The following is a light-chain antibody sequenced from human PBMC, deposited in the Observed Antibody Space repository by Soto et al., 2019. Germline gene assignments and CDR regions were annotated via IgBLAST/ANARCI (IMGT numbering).Light chain of an antibody. Sequence: QSALTQPASVSGSPGQSITISCTGTSSDVGSYNYVSWYQQYPGKAPKLMIYDVSNRPSGVSYRFSGSKSGNTASLTISGLQAEDEADYYCRSYTPRRTHVVFGGGTKLTVL. CDR2: DVS. CDR3: RSYTPRRTHVV. CDR1: SSDVGSYNY. V-gene: IGLV2-14*01. J-gene: IGLJ2*01.